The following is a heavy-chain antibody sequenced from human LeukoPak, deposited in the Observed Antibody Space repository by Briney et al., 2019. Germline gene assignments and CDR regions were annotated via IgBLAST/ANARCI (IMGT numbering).Heavy chain of an antibody. CDR1: GGSIGSGDYY. D-gene: IGHD3-22*01. J-gene: IGHJ4*02. V-gene: IGHV4-30-4*01. CDR2: IYYSGST. CDR3: ARTGNYYDSSGYYYTDYYDY. Sequence: SETLSLTCTVSGGSIGSGDYYWSWIRQPPGKGLEWIGYIYYSGSTYYNPSLKSRVTISVDTSKNQFSLKLSSVTAADTAVCYCARTGNYYDSSGYYYTDYYDYWGQGTLVTVSS.